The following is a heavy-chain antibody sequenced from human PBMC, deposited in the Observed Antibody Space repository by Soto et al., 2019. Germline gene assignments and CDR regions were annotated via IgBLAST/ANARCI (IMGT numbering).Heavy chain of an antibody. Sequence: SETLSLTCNVSGGSINSYYWSWIRQPAGKGLEWIGRISSGGSAIYNPSLKSRDTISVDTSKNQFSLRLTSVTAADTAVYFCARDAYPNWFDFWGQGTMVTVSS. V-gene: IGHV4-4*07. D-gene: IGHD2-8*01. CDR1: GGSINSYY. J-gene: IGHJ5*01. CDR3: ARDAYPNWFDF. CDR2: ISSGGSA.